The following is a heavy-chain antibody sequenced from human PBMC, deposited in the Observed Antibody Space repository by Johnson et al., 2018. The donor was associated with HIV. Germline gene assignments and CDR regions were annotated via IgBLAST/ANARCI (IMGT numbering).Heavy chain of an antibody. J-gene: IGHJ3*02. Sequence: VLLVESGGALVQPGGSLRLSCEVSGFTISTFWMHWVRQVPGKGLMWVSRISGDGSSSSYADSVKGRFTISRDNAKNTLYLQMNSLRAEDTAVYYCAISGTGPDAFDIWGQGTMVTVSS. CDR1: GFTISTFW. CDR2: ISGDGSSS. V-gene: IGHV3-74*02. CDR3: AISGTGPDAFDI.